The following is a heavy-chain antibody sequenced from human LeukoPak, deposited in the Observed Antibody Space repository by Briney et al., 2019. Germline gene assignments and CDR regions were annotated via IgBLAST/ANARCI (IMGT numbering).Heavy chain of an antibody. J-gene: IGHJ4*02. V-gene: IGHV3-7*01. D-gene: IGHD6-13*01. CDR1: GFTFSSYW. CDR2: IKQDGSEK. Sequence: GGSLRLSCAASGFTFSSYWMSWVRQAPGKGLEWVANIKQDGSEKYYVDSVKGRFTISRDNAETSLYLQMNSLGAEDTAVYYCARAYSSTWIHYFDYWGQGTLVTVSS. CDR3: ARAYSSTWIHYFDY.